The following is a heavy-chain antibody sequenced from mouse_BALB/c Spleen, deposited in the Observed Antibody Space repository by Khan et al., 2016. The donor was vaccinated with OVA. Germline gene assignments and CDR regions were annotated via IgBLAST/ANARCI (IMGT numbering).Heavy chain of an antibody. CDR3: ARGIICSDYVMDY. J-gene: IGHJ4*01. CDR2: IYPGDGDT. D-gene: IGHD1-3*01. V-gene: IGHV1-80*01. CDR1: GYTFSHYW. Sequence: QVQLQQSGAELVRPGSSVKISCKASGYTFSHYWMNWVKQRPGQGLEWIGQIYPGDGDTDYNGKFKGKATLTADKSSNTAHMQLSSLTTEDTAVYFCARGIICSDYVMDYWGQGTSVTVSS.